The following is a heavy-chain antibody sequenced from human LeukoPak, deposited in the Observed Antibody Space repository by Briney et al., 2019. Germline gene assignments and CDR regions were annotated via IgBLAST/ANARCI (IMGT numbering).Heavy chain of an antibody. J-gene: IGHJ5*02. CDR2: IYYSGST. CDR1: GGSISSGGYY. CDR3: ARDGYGSGSYYH. D-gene: IGHD3-10*01. Sequence: SQTLSLTCTVSGGSISSGGYYWSWIRQHPGKGLEWIGYIYYSGSTYYNPSLKSRVTISVDTSKNQFSLKLSSVTAADTAVYYCARDGYGSGSYYHWGQGTLVTVSS. V-gene: IGHV4-31*03.